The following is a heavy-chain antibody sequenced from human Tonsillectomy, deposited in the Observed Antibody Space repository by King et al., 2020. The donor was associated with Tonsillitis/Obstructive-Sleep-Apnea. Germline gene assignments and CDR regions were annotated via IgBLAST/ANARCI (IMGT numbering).Heavy chain of an antibody. D-gene: IGHD2-8*01. CDR3: ARDMVLEAGGDAFDI. CDR1: GGSISSYY. CDR2: IYXSGST. V-gene: IGHV4-59*01. Sequence: LQLQESGPGLVKPSETLSLTCTVSGGSISSYYWSWIRQPPGKGLEWIGYIYXSGSTNYNPSLKSRVTISVDTSKNQVSLKLYSVTAADTAVYYCARDMVLEAGGDAFDIWGQGTMVTVSS. J-gene: IGHJ3*02.